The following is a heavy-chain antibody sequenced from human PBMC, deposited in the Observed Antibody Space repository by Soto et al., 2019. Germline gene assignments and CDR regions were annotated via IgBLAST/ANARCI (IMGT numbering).Heavy chain of an antibody. Sequence: EVQLLESGGGLVQPGGSLRLSCAASGFAFSSSAMAWVRQAPGKGLQWVSAITVAGGGTYYADSVKDRFTISRDNSKNTLYLQMNSLSADDTALYLCAKRPPSPKMGVTTHWGQGTLVSVSS. CDR2: ITVAGGGT. J-gene: IGHJ4*02. CDR3: AKRPPSPKMGVTTH. CDR1: GFAFSSSA. D-gene: IGHD1-26*01. V-gene: IGHV3-23*01.